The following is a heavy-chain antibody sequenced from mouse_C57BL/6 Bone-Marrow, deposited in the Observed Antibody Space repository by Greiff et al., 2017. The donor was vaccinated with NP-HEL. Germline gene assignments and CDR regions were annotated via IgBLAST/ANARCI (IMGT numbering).Heavy chain of an antibody. CDR3: ARKDGYYVELLWYFDV. V-gene: IGHV1-59*01. D-gene: IGHD2-3*01. J-gene: IGHJ1*03. Sequence: QVQLQQPGAELVRPGTSVKLSCKASGYTFTSYWMHWVKQRPGQGLEWIGVIDPSDSYTNYNQKFKGKATLTVDTSSSTAYMQLSSLTSEDSAVYYCARKDGYYVELLWYFDVWGTGTTVTVSS. CDR2: IDPSDSYT. CDR1: GYTFTSYW.